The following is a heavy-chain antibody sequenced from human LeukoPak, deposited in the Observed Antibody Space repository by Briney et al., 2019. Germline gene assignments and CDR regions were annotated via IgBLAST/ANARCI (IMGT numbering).Heavy chain of an antibody. D-gene: IGHD5-18*01. CDR1: GFTVSSNY. CDR2: IYSGGST. V-gene: IGHV3-53*05. J-gene: IGHJ4*02. Sequence: GGSLRLSCAASGFTVSSNYMSWVRQAPGKGLEWVSVIYSGGSTYYADSVKGRFTISRDNSKNTLYLQMNSLRAEDTAVYYCARDLSDTAMVPFDYWGQRTLVTVSS. CDR3: ARDLSDTAMVPFDY.